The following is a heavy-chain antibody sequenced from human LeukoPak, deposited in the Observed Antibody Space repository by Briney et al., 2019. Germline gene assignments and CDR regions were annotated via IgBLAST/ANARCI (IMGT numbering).Heavy chain of an antibody. J-gene: IGHJ2*01. CDR3: ARDRGVWYFDL. D-gene: IGHD3-10*01. V-gene: IGHV4-38-2*02. CDR2: IYHSGST. CDR1: GYSISSGYY. Sequence: TASETLSLTCAVSGYSISSGYYWGWIRRPPGKGLEWIGSIYHSGSTYYNPSLKSRVTISVDTSKNQFSLKLSSVTAADTAVYYCARDRGVWYFDLWGRGTLVIVSS.